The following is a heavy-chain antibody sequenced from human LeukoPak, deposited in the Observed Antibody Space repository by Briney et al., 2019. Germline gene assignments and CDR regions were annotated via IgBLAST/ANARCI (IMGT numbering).Heavy chain of an antibody. D-gene: IGHD3-10*01. CDR3: ARDLVYYGSGPGAYYGMDV. CDR2: ISAYNGNT. J-gene: IGHJ6*02. CDR1: GYTFTGYY. V-gene: IGHV1-18*04. Sequence: GASVKVSCKASGYTFTGYYMHWVRQAPGQGLEWMGWISAYNGNTNYAQKLQGRVTMTTDTSTGTAYMELRSLRSDDTAVYYCARDLVYYGSGPGAYYGMDVWGQGTTVTVSS.